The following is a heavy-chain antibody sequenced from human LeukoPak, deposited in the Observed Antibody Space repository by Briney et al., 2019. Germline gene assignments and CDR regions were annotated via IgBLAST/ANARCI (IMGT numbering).Heavy chain of an antibody. V-gene: IGHV3-7*01. CDR2: IKQDGSEK. CDR1: GFTFSSYW. Sequence: GGSLRLSCAASGFTFSSYWMSWVRQAPGKGLEWVANIKQDGSEKYYVDSVKGRFTISRDNAKNSLYLQMNSLRAEDTAVYYCARELSSSGYVLVTYYYYYYMDVWGKGTTLTVSS. CDR3: ARELSSSGYVLVTYYYYYYMDV. J-gene: IGHJ6*03. D-gene: IGHD5-12*01.